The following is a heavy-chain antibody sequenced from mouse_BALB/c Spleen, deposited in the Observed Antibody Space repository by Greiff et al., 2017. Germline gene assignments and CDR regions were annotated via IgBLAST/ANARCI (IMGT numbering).Heavy chain of an antibody. J-gene: IGHJ4*01. CDR1: GYTFTSYW. CDR3: ARSGGLRRAMDY. Sequence: QVQLQQSGAELAKPGASVKMSCKASGYTFTSYWMHWVKQRPGQGLEWIGYINPSTGYTEYNQKFKDKATLTADKSSSTAYMQLSSLTSEDSAVYYCARSGGLRRAMDYWGQGTSVTVSS. D-gene: IGHD2-4*01. V-gene: IGHV1-7*01. CDR2: INPSTGYT.